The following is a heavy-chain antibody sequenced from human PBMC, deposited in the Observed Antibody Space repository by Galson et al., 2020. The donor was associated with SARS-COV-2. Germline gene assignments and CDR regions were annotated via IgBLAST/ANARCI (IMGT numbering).Heavy chain of an antibody. CDR3: ARASKHYNFLTGYLNYYYYDMDV. Sequence: ASVKVSCEASGYTFANYDVNWVRQATGQGLEWMGWMNPKSGNTGYAQRFQGRVTITRDTSINTAYLELSSLRSEDTAVYYCARASKHYNFLTGYLNYYYYDMDVWGTGTTVTISS. CDR1: GYTFANYD. D-gene: IGHD3-9*01. CDR2: MNPKSGNT. V-gene: IGHV1-8*03. J-gene: IGHJ6*03.